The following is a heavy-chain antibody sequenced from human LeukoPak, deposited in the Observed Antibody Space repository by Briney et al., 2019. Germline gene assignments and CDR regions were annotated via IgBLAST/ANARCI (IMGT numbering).Heavy chain of an antibody. CDR1: GGTFSSYA. V-gene: IGHV1-69*05. CDR2: IIPIFGTA. D-gene: IGHD3-10*01. CDR3: AREESPSGAYYGSAPNTNWFDP. J-gene: IGHJ5*02. Sequence: ASVTVSCKASGGTFSSYAISWVRQAPGQGLEWMGGIIPIFGTANYAQKFQGRVTITTDESTSTAYMELSSLRSEDTAVYYCAREESPSGAYYGSAPNTNWFDPWGQGTLVTVSS.